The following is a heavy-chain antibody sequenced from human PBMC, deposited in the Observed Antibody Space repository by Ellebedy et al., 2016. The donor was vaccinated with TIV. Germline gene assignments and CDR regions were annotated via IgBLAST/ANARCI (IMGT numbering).Heavy chain of an antibody. D-gene: IGHD4-17*01. J-gene: IGHJ4*02. V-gene: IGHV3-30-3*01. Sequence: PGGSLRLSCAASGFTFSSYAMHWVRQAPGKGLEWVAVISYDGSNKYYADSVKGRFTISRDNSKNTLYLQMNSLRAEDTAVYYCARDNIRTVTRYYFDYWGQGTLVTVSS. CDR2: ISYDGSNK. CDR3: ARDNIRTVTRYYFDY. CDR1: GFTFSSYA.